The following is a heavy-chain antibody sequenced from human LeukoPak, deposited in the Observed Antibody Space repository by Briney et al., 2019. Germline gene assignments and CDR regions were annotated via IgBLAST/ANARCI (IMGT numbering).Heavy chain of an antibody. CDR2: ISWNSGSI. CDR3: AKTRRLTIDY. Sequence: GGSLRLSCAASGFTFDDYAMHWVRQAPGKGLEWVSGISWNSGSIGYADSVKGRFTISRDNSKNTLYLQMNSLRAEDTAVYYCAKTRRLTIDYWGQGTLVTVSS. V-gene: IGHV3-9*01. D-gene: IGHD5-24*01. J-gene: IGHJ4*02. CDR1: GFTFDDYA.